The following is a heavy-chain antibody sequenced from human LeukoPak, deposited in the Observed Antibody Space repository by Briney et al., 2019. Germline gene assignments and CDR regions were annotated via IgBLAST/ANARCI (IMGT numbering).Heavy chain of an antibody. CDR3: VRWLYSSGWAIDY. V-gene: IGHV3-7*01. CDR1: GFTFSNYY. J-gene: IGHJ4*02. Sequence: PGGSLRLSCAASGFTFSNYYMNWVRQAPGKGLEWVANIRQDGSAQFYADSVKGRFTISRDNAKNSLYLQMNSLRDEDTAVYYCVRWLYSSGWAIDYWGQGTLVTVSS. D-gene: IGHD6-19*01. CDR2: IRQDGSAQ.